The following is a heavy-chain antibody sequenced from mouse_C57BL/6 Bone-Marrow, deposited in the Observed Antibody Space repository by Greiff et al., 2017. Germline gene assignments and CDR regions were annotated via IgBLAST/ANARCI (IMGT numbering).Heavy chain of an antibody. V-gene: IGHV1-69*01. J-gene: IGHJ2*01. CDR2: IDPSDSYT. Sequence: VKLQQPGAELVMPGASVKLSCKASGYTFTSYWMHWVKQRPGQGLEWIGEIDPSDSYTNYNQKFKGKSTLTVDKSSSTAYMQLSSLTSEDSAVYYCARGNLGLNGSSYVENYWGQGTTLTVSS. CDR1: GYTFTSYW. CDR3: ARGNLGLNGSSYVENY. D-gene: IGHD1-1*01.